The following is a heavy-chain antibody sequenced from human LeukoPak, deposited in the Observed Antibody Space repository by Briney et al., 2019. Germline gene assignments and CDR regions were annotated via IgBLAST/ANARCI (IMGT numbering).Heavy chain of an antibody. CDR3: ARVGDILTGYYRSPLDY. CDR2: ISYDGSNK. Sequence: GGSLRLSCAASGFTFSSYAMHWVRQAPGKGLEWVAVISYDGSNKYYADSVKGRFTISRDNSKNTLYLQMSSLRAEDTAVYYCARVGDILTGYYRSPLDYWGQGTLVTVSS. D-gene: IGHD3-9*01. V-gene: IGHV3-30-3*01. CDR1: GFTFSSYA. J-gene: IGHJ4*02.